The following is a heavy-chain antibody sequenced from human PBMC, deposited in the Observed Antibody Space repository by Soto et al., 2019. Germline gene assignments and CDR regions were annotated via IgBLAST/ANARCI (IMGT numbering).Heavy chain of an antibody. V-gene: IGHV3-30-3*01. CDR2: ISYDGSNT. CDR3: ARDSHLGELSSWRYYFDY. J-gene: IGHJ4*02. CDR1: GFTFNTYA. D-gene: IGHD3-16*02. Sequence: QVQLVESGGGVVQPGRSLRLSCAASGFTFNTYAMHWVRQAPGKGLEWVAGISYDGSNTYYSDSVKGRFTLSRDNSKNTLSVKMNSLRTEDTAVYYCARDSHLGELSSWRYYFDYWGQGTLVTVSS.